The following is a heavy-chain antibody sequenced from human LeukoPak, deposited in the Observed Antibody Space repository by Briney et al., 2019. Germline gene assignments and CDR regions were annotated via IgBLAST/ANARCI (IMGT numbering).Heavy chain of an antibody. CDR1: GFTFSSYA. V-gene: IGHV3-23*01. J-gene: IGHJ4*02. D-gene: IGHD3-22*01. Sequence: PGGSLRLSCAASGFTFSSYAMSWVRQAPGKGLEWVSAISGSGGSTYYADSVKGRFTISRDNSKNTLYLQMNSLRAEDTAVYYCAKDMANYYDSSGYHRALDYWGQGTLVSVSS. CDR3: AKDMANYYDSSGYHRALDY. CDR2: ISGSGGST.